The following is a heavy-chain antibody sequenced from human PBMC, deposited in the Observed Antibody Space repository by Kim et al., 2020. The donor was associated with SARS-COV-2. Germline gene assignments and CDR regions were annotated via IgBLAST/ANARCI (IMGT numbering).Heavy chain of an antibody. CDR2: ISWDGGST. Sequence: GGSLRLSCAASGFTFDDYTMHWVRQAPGKGLEWVSLISWDGGSTYYADSVKGRFTISRDNSKNSLYLQMNSLRTEDTALYYCAKSSSSDYAPQDGMDVWGQGTTVTVSS. V-gene: IGHV3-43*01. CDR1: GFTFDDYT. D-gene: IGHD4-17*01. CDR3: AKSSSSDYAPQDGMDV. J-gene: IGHJ6*02.